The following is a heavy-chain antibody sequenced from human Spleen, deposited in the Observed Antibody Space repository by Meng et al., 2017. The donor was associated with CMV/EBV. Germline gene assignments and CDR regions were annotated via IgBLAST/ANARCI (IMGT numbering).Heavy chain of an antibody. CDR1: GGSITSGNYY. CDR2: IYYSGST. J-gene: IGHJ5*02. Sequence: SETLSLTCTVSGGSITSGNYYWGWIRQSPGKGLVWIGSIYYSGSTYYSPSLKSRVTISVDPSRNQFSLKLSSVTAEGTAMYYCARDYSGTEGDNWFDPWGQGTLVTVSS. D-gene: IGHD1-1*01. CDR3: ARDYSGTEGDNWFDP. V-gene: IGHV4-39*07.